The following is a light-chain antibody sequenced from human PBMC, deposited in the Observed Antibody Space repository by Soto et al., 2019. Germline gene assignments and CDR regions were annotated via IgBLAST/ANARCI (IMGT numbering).Light chain of an antibody. CDR2: NVN. V-gene: IGLV2-11*01. CDR1: SSDVGSYDY. CDR3: CSYSSSAPWV. J-gene: IGLJ3*02. Sequence: QSALIQPPSVSGSPGQSVTISCTGTSSDVGSYDYVSWYQQHPGTVPKPMIYNVNTQPSGVPDRFSGSKSGNTTSMTISGLQAEDEADYYCCSYSSSAPWVFGGGTKLTVL.